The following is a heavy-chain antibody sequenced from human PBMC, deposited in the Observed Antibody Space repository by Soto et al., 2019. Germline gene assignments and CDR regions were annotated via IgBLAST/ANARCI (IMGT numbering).Heavy chain of an antibody. J-gene: IGHJ6*02. CDR2: ISAYNGNT. V-gene: IGHV1-18*04. CDR1: GYTFTSYG. Sequence: ASVKVSCKASGYTFTSYGISWVRQAPGQGLEWMGWISAYNGNTSYAQKLQGRVTMTTDTSTSTAYMELRSLRSDDTAVYYCARGSAFYYYYGMDVWGQGTTLTVSS. D-gene: IGHD2-2*01. CDR3: ARGSAFYYYYGMDV.